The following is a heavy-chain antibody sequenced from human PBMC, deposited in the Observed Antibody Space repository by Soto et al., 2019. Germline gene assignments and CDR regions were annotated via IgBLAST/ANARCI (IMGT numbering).Heavy chain of an antibody. CDR3: ARVGVHLHSLYYYMDG. V-gene: IGHV4-31*03. Sequence: SETLSLTCTVSGGSISSGGYYWSWIRQHPGKGLEWIGYIYYSGSTYYNPSLKSRVTISVDTSKNQFSLKLSSVTAADTAVYYCARVGVHLHSLYYYMDGWGKGTTVTVSS. CDR1: GGSISSGGYY. D-gene: IGHD1-26*01. CDR2: IYYSGST. J-gene: IGHJ6*03.